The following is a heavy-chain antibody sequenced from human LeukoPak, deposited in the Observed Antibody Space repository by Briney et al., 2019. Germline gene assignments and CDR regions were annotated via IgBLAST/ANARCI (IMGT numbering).Heavy chain of an antibody. J-gene: IGHJ4*02. V-gene: IGHV3-30-3*01. D-gene: IGHD3-3*01. CDR1: GFTFSSYP. CDR3: ARGMLGKLWSGYEN. Sequence: PGGSLRLSCAASGFTFSSYPMHWVRQAPGKGLEWVALISYDGSTKYYADSVKGRFTISRDNSKNTLYLQMNSLRAEDTAVYYCARGMLGKLWSGYENWGQGTLVTVSS. CDR2: ISYDGSTK.